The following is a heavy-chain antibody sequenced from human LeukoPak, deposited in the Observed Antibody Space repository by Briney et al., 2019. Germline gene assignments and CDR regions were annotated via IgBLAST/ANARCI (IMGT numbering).Heavy chain of an antibody. J-gene: IGHJ6*02. CDR2: IYSSGGT. CDR3: GVTQGTSDEYYYYGMDV. D-gene: IGHD3-10*01. CDR1: GVSISTFY. V-gene: IGHV4-4*07. Sequence: IPSETLSLTCTVSGVSISTFYWSWIRQPAGKGLEWIGRIYSSGGTNYNPSLKSRVTISVDTSKNQFSLKLSSVTAADTAVYYCGVTQGTSDEYYYYGMDVWGQGTTVTVSS.